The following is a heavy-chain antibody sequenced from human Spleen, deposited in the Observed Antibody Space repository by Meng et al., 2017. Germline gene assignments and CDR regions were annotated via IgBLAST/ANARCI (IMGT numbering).Heavy chain of an antibody. CDR1: GYRFASYW. CDR2: TYPGDSDT. D-gene: IGHD1-26*01. J-gene: IGHJ3*02. CDR3: ARHSGGGSFWLGGSDI. V-gene: IGHV5-51*01. Sequence: GGSLRLSCKGAGYRFASYWIGWVRQMPGKGLEWMGITYPGDSDTRYSPSFQGQVTISADKCINTAYLHWSSLKASDTAIYYCARHSGGGSFWLGGSDIWGQGTMVTVSS.